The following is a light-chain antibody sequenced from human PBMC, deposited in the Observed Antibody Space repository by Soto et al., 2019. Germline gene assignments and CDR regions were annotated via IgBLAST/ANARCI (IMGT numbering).Light chain of an antibody. CDR3: GTWDSSFVV. J-gene: IGLJ2*01. CDR2: DNN. Sequence: QSVLTQPPSVSAAPGQKVTISCSGSSSNIGNNYVSWYQQLPGTAPKLLIYDNNKRPSGIPDRFSGSKSGTSATLGITGLQTGVEADYYCGTWDSSFVVFGGGTKVTVL. V-gene: IGLV1-51*01. CDR1: SSNIGNNY.